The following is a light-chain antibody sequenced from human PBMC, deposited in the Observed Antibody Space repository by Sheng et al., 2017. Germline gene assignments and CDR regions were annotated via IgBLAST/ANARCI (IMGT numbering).Light chain of an antibody. CDR3: QAWDSSTVV. CDR2: EDS. V-gene: IGLV3-1*01. Sequence: SYELTQPPSVSVSPGQTASITCSGDRLGDTYACWYQQKSGQSPVLVLSEDSVRPSGIPERFSGSNSGNTATLTISGTQAMDEADYYCQAWDSSTVVFGGGTKLTVL. J-gene: IGLJ2*01. CDR1: RLGDTY.